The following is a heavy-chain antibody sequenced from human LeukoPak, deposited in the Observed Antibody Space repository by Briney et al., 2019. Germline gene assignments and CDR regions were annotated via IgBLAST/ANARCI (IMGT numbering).Heavy chain of an antibody. CDR1: GGSISSSSYY. CDR2: IYYSGST. V-gene: IGHV4-39*01. CDR3: ARQVAYCGGDCYLNWFDL. Sequence: SETLSLTCTVSGGSISSSSYYWGWIRQPPGKGLEWIGSIYYSGSTYYNPSLKSRVTISVDTSKNQFSLKLSSVTAADTAVYYCARQVAYCGGDCYLNWFDLWGQGTLVTVSS. J-gene: IGHJ5*02. D-gene: IGHD2-21*02.